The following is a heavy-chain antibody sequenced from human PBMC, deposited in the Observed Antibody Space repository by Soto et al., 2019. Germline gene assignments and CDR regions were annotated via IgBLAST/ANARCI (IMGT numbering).Heavy chain of an antibody. CDR3: ARGDISGWYYDY. V-gene: IGHV4-34*01. CDR1: GGSFRGYH. D-gene: IGHD6-19*01. Sequence: QVQLQQWGAGQLKPSETLSLTCAVYGGSFRGYHSTWIRQLPGKGLEWIGEIIDSGSTNYNPSLKSRVTISVDTSKNQFSLKLTSVIDADTAEYYCARGDISGWYYDYWGQGTPVTVSS. J-gene: IGHJ4*02. CDR2: IIDSGST.